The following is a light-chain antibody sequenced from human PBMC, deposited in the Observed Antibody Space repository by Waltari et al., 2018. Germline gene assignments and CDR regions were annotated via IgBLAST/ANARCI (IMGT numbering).Light chain of an antibody. CDR1: QSLLHSNGYNY. CDR2: LGS. Sequence: DVVVTQSPLSLPVTRGEPASISCRSSQSLLHSNGYNYLDWYLLKPGQSPQLLIYLGSNRASGVPDRFSGSGSGTDFTLKISRVEAEDVGVYYCMQALEIPWTFGQGTKVEIK. J-gene: IGKJ1*01. V-gene: IGKV2-28*01. CDR3: MQALEIPWT.